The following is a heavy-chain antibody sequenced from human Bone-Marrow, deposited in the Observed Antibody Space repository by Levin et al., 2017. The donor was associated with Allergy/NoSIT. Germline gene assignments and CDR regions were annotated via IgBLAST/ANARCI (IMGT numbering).Heavy chain of an antibody. CDR3: ARGGRARYCSGGSCYLSPRAFDI. CDR2: INHSGST. V-gene: IGHV4-34*01. CDR1: GGSFSGYY. J-gene: IGHJ3*02. D-gene: IGHD2-15*01. Sequence: SCAVYGGSFSGYYWSWIRQPPGKGLEWIGEINHSGSTNYNPSLKSRVTISVDTSKNQFSLKLSSVTAADTAVYYCARGGRARYCSGGSCYLSPRAFDIWGQGTMVTVSS.